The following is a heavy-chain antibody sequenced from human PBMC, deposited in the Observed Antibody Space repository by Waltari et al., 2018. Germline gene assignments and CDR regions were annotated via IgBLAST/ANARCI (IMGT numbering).Heavy chain of an antibody. V-gene: IGHV4-4*02. J-gene: IGHJ4*02. CDR3: ARLGYCSGGSCYRDY. D-gene: IGHD2-15*01. Sequence: QVQLQESGPGLVKPSGTLSLTCAVSGGSISSSNWWSWVRQPPGKGLVWIGEIYHSGSTNYNPSLKGRVTISVGKSKNQFSLKLSFVTAADTAVYYCARLGYCSGGSCYRDYWGQGTLVTVSS. CDR2: IYHSGST. CDR1: GGSISSSNW.